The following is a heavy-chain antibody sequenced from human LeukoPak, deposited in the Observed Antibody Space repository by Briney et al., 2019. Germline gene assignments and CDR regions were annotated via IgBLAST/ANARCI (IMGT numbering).Heavy chain of an antibody. CDR1: GGTFSSYA. J-gene: IGHJ6*03. CDR3: ARDRRGNYDILTGYYMGFPSYYYCMDV. V-gene: IGHV1-69*13. CDR2: IIPIFGTP. D-gene: IGHD3-9*01. Sequence: GASVKVSCKASGGTFSSYAMSWVRQAPGKGLEWMGGIIPIFGTPNYAQTFQGRVTITADESTSTPYLELSSLRSEDTAVYYCARDRRGNYDILTGYYMGFPSYYYCMDVWGKGTTVTVSS.